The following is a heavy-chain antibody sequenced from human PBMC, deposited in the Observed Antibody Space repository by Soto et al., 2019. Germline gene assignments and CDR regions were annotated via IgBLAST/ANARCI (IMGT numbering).Heavy chain of an antibody. J-gene: IGHJ4*01. CDR2: INPSGGST. D-gene: IGHD4-4*01. CDR3: ASALLYTSALPH. V-gene: IGHV1-46*03. Sequence: VKVSCKASGYTFTSYYMHWVRQAPGQGLEWMGIINPSGGSTSYAQKFQGRVTMTKDKSTSTVYMELSSLRSEDTAVYYCASALLYTSALPHWGHGTLVTVSS. CDR1: GYTFTSYY.